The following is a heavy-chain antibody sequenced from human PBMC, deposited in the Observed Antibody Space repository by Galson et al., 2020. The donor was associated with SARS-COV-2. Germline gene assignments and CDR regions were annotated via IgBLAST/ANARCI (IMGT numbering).Heavy chain of an antibody. CDR3: ARDPSTNYFDL. J-gene: IGHJ5*02. CDR2: IYYSGAT. Sequence: SETLSLTCTVSGDSISSTTYYWTWIRQPPGKGLEWIGYIYYSGATSYNPSLKSRVTISLDMSKNQFSLKLTSVTAADTAVYYCARDPSTNYFDLWGQGSLVTVSS. V-gene: IGHV4-61*01. CDR1: GDSISSTTYY. D-gene: IGHD1-7*01.